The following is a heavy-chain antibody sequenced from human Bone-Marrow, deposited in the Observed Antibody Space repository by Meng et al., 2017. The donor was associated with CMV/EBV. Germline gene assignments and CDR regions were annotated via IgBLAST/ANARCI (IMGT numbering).Heavy chain of an antibody. V-gene: IGHV3-48*04. J-gene: IGHJ4*02. CDR3: ARSLFDSNDPFDY. Sequence: GESLKISCTASGFTFSSYTMNWVRQPPGKGLEWVSYISSSGRAVHYADSLRGRFTVSRDNAKNSLYLQMNSLRADDTAVYYCARSLFDSNDPFDYWGQGAVVTASS. CDR2: ISSSGRAV. D-gene: IGHD3-22*01. CDR1: GFTFSSYT.